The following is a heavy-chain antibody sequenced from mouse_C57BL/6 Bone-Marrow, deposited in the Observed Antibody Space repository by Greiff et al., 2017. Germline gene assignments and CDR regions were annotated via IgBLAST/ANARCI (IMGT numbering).Heavy chain of an antibody. D-gene: IGHD3-1*01. CDR2: IYPGSGST. J-gene: IGHJ4*01. CDR3: ARRGYHIYAMDY. Sequence: QVQLQQPGAELVKPGASVKMSCKASGYTFTSSWIPWVKPRPGQGLEWIGVIYPGSGSTNYTEQFKSKATLTVDTSSSTAYMQLSSLSSEDSAGYYCARRGYHIYAMDYWGQGTSVTVSS. CDR1: GYTFTSSW. V-gene: IGHV1-55*01.